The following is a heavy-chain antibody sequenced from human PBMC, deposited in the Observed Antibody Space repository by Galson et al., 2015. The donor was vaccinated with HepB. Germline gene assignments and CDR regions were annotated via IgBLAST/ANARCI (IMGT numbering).Heavy chain of an antibody. CDR1: GFTFSSYS. CDR3: ARDGGGEYYYYMDV. CDR2: ISSSSSTI. D-gene: IGHD2-21*01. J-gene: IGHJ6*03. V-gene: IGHV3-48*01. Sequence: SLRLSCAASGFTFSSYSMNWVRQAPGKGLEWVSYISSSSSTIYYADSVKGRFTISRDNAKNSLYLQMNSLRAEDTAVYYCARDGGGEYYYYMDVWGKGTTVTVSS.